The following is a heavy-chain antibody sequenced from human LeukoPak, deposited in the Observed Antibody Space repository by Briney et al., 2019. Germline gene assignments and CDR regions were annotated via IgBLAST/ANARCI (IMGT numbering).Heavy chain of an antibody. D-gene: IGHD3-9*01. Sequence: AETLSLTCTVSGGSITSSYWSWIRQSPGKGLEWIGCIHYTGSTNYNPSLKSRVTMLIDTSKNQFSLKLSSVTAADTAVYYCARGRYSAGDNWFDPWGQGTLVTVSS. CDR2: IHYTGST. CDR3: ARGRYSAGDNWFDP. V-gene: IGHV4-59*01. J-gene: IGHJ5*02. CDR1: GGSITSSY.